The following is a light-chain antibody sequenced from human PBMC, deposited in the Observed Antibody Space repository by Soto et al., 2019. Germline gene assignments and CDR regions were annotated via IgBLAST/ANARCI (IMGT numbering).Light chain of an antibody. CDR2: EVS. V-gene: IGLV2-14*01. J-gene: IGLJ2*01. CDR1: SSDAGGYNY. CDR3: SSYTSSSTVV. Sequence: QSALTQPASVSGPPGQSITISCTGTSSDAGGYNYVSWYQQHPGKAPKLMIYEVSNRPSGVSNRFSGSKSGNTASLTISGLQAEDEADYYCSSYTSSSTVVFGGGTKLTVL.